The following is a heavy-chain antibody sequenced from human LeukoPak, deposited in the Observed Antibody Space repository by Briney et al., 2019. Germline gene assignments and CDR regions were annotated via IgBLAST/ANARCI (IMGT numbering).Heavy chain of an antibody. CDR2: ISAYNGNT. CDR1: GCTFTSYG. Sequence: ASVKVSCKASGCTFTSYGMSWVRQAPGQGLEGMGWISAYNGNTNYAQKLQGRVTMTTDTSTSTAYMELRSLRSNDTAVYYCARDDRGISAAGYWGQGTLVTVSS. CDR3: ARDDRGISAAGY. V-gene: IGHV1-18*01. D-gene: IGHD6-13*01. J-gene: IGHJ4*02.